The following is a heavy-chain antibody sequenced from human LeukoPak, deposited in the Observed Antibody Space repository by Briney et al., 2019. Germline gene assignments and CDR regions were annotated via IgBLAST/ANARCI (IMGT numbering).Heavy chain of an antibody. CDR2: INPNSGGT. V-gene: IGHV1-2*02. D-gene: IGHD6-25*01. J-gene: IGHJ4*02. Sequence: ASVKVSCKTSGYTFTSYGISWVRQAPGQGLEWMGWINPNSGGTNYAQKFQGRVTTTRDTSISTAYMELSRLRSDDTAVYYRARVSRGSGYPTAYWGQGTLVTVSS. CDR3: ARVSRGSGYPTAY. CDR1: GYTFTSYG.